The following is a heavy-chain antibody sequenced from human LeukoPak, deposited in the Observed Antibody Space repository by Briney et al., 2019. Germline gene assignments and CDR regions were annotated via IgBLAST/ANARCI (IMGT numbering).Heavy chain of an antibody. D-gene: IGHD5-18*01. J-gene: IGHJ4*02. CDR1: GYTFTSYA. V-gene: IGHV1-2*02. Sequence: GASVKVSCKASGYTFTSYAIHWVRQAPGQGLEWMGWITPSGGTNYPQKFQGRVAITWDTSITTAYMDLSRLTSDDTAVYYCARGGYSYGYMGYFDYWGQGTLVTVSS. CDR2: ITPSGGT. CDR3: ARGGYSYGYMGYFDY.